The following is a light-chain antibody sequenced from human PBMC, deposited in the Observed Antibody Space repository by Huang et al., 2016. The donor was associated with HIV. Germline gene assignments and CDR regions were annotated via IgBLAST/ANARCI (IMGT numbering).Light chain of an antibody. CDR3: QQLRT. Sequence: EVVLTQSPGTLSLSPGERATLSCRDSQIISSSYLAWYQQKPRHAHRQLISGAASRTAGIPGRFSGSGSATDFTLTISRLEPEDFAVYYCQQLRTFGQGTKLEIK. CDR2: GAA. V-gene: IGKV3-20*01. CDR1: QIISSSY. J-gene: IGKJ2*01.